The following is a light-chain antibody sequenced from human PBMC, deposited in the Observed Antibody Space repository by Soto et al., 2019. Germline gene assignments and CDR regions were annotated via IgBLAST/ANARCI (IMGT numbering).Light chain of an antibody. CDR3: QQRSDWLLT. CDR1: QSVSSSY. CDR2: GAS. V-gene: IGKV3D-20*02. Sequence: EIVLTQSPGTLSLSPWERATLSCRASQSVSSSYLAWYQQKPGQAPRPLIYGASSRATGIPDRFSGSGSGTDFTLTISSLEPEDFAVYYCQQRSDWLLTFGGGTKVDIK. J-gene: IGKJ4*01.